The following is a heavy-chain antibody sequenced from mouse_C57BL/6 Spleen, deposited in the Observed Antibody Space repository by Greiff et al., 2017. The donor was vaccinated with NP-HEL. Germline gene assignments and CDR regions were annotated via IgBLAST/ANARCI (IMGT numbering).Heavy chain of an antibody. V-gene: IGHV5-16*01. Sequence: EVQLVESEGGLVQPGSSMKLSCTASGFTFSDYYMAWVRQVPEKGLEWVANINYDGSSTYYLDSLKSRFIISRDNAKNILYLQMSSLKSEDTATYYCARDGGYDSYFDYWGQGTTLTVSS. J-gene: IGHJ2*01. D-gene: IGHD2-4*01. CDR1: GFTFSDYY. CDR3: ARDGGYDSYFDY. CDR2: INYDGSST.